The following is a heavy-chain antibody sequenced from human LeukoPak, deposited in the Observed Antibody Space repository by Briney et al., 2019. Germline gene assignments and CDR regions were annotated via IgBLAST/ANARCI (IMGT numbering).Heavy chain of an antibody. J-gene: IGHJ6*03. CDR3: ARGVGDSYYYYMVV. CDR1: GGSFIDYY. Sequence: PSETLSLTCAVYGGSFIDYYWSWIRQPPGKGLEWIGEINHSGSTNYNPSLNSRVTISVDTSKNQFSLRLSPVTAADTAVYYCARGVGDSYYYYMVVWGKGTTVTLSS. D-gene: IGHD5-12*01. V-gene: IGHV4-34*01. CDR2: INHSGST.